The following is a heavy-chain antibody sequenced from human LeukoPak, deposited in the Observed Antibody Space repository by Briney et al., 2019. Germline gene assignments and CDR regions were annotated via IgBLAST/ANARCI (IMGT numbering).Heavy chain of an antibody. V-gene: IGHV1-2*02. J-gene: IGHJ4*02. CDR1: GYTFTAYF. CDR2: ISPNGGGT. CDR3: AKPLSPYQYYFDH. D-gene: IGHD3-16*02. Sequence: GASVKVSCKASGYTFTAYFIHWVRQAPGQGLEWMGWISPNGGGTNYAQKFQGRVTMTSDTSINTVYMELSSLRFDDTAVYYCAKPLSPYQYYFDHWGQGTLLSVSS.